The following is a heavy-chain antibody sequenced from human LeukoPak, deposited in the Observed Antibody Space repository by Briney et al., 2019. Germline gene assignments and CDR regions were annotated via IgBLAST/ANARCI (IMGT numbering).Heavy chain of an antibody. CDR3: AREIVVVVAVLNWFDP. V-gene: IGHV1-2*02. D-gene: IGHD2-15*01. CDR1: GYTLTGYY. CDR2: INPNSGDT. Sequence: SVNLSRKASGYTLTGYYMHRVQQAPGQGLESIGWINPNSGDTNYAQKFQGRVTMTRGTSIRTAYMELSRLRSDDTAVYYCAREIVVVVAVLNWFDPWGQGTLVTVSS. J-gene: IGHJ5*02.